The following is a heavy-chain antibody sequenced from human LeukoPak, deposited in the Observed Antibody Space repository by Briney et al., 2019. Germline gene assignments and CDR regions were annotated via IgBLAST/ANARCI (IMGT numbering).Heavy chain of an antibody. V-gene: IGHV3-30*02. D-gene: IGHD4-23*01. CDR2: IRYDGSNK. CDR1: GFTFSSYG. CDR3: ARDNRYGGNSEYGMDV. Sequence: PGGSLKLSCAASGFTFSSYGMHWVRQAPGKGLEWVAFIRYDGSNKYYADSVKGRFTISRDNSKNTLYLQMNSLRAEDTAVYYCARDNRYGGNSEYGMDVWGQGTTVTVSS. J-gene: IGHJ6*02.